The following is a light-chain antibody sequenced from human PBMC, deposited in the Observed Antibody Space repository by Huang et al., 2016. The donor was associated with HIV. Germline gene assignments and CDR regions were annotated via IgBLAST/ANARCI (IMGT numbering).Light chain of an antibody. CDR1: KDITNN. CDR2: YAS. J-gene: IGKJ3*01. Sequence: DIQLTQSPSSLSASVGDRVTITCQASKDITNNVNWYQQKTGKAPKLLIYYASNLETGVPSRFNGTGAGTDFTLTISSLQPEDIAAYYCQQYDNLPFTFGHGTKVDIK. V-gene: IGKV1-33*01. CDR3: QQYDNLPFT.